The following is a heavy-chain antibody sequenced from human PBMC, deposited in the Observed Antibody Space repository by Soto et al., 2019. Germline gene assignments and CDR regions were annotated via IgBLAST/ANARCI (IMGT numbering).Heavy chain of an antibody. CDR3: ARGDVVVLTATSNFDY. CDR2: ISSSYYI. D-gene: IGHD2-21*02. J-gene: IGHJ4*02. CDR1: GFTFSSYT. Sequence: EVQLVESGGGLVKPGGSLRLSCAASGFTFSSYTMKWVRQAPGKGLEWVASISSSYYIKYADSVKGRFTISRDNAKNSLYLQINSLRAEDTAVYYCARGDVVVLTATSNFDYWGQGTLVTVSS. V-gene: IGHV3-21*01.